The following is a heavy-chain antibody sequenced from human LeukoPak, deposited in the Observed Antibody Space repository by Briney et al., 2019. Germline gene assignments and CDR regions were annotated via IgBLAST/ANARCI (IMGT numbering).Heavy chain of an antibody. J-gene: IGHJ5*02. CDR3: ARSRVLDWFDP. V-gene: IGHV4-59*02. CDR1: GGSVSTDC. CDR2: THNSGST. Sequence: SETLSLTCTVSGGSVSTDCWNWIRQPPGKGLEWIGYTHNSGSTNYNPSLKSRVTISVDTSKNQFSLKLSSVTAADTAVYYCARSRVLDWFDPWGQGTLVTVSS. D-gene: IGHD3-10*01.